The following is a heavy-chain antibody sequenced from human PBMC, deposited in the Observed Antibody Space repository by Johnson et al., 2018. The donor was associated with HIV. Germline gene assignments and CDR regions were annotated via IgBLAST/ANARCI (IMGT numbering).Heavy chain of an antibody. CDR1: GFTFSSYG. Sequence: QVQLVESGGGVVQPGRSLRLSCAASGFTFSSYGIHWVRQAPGKGLEWVAVISYDGSNKYYAASVKGRFTISRDNSKNTLYLQMNSLRAEDTAVYYCARDLAGHNALDIWGQGTMVTVSS. J-gene: IGHJ3*02. CDR3: ARDLAGHNALDI. D-gene: IGHD2-21*01. V-gene: IGHV3-30*19. CDR2: ISYDGSNK.